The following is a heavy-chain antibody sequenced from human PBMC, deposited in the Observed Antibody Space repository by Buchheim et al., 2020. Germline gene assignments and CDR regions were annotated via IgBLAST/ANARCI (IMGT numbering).Heavy chain of an antibody. J-gene: IGHJ2*01. V-gene: IGHV3-23*04. CDR3: ARAHGLPYWYYDL. Sequence: EVQLVESGGGLVQPGGSLRLSCAASAFTFRSYAMNWVRQAPGKGLEWVSSITGSTSSTYYTDSVKGRFTVSRDNSKNTLYLQMDSLIAEDTAVYYCARAHGLPYWYYDLWGRGTL. CDR1: AFTFRSYA. D-gene: IGHD2-21*01. CDR2: ITGSTSST.